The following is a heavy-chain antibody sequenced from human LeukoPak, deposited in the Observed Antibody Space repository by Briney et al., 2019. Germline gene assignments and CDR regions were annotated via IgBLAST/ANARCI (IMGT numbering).Heavy chain of an antibody. CDR1: GCSFSTYW. J-gene: IGHJ4*02. Sequence: PGGSLRLSCAASGCSFSTYWMTWVRKAPGKGLEWVANINQDGTEKYYVDSVKGRFTISRDNAKNSVFLQMSSLSGGDTAIYYCARDQGFRYFDSWGQGTLVTVSS. CDR3: ARDQGFRYFDS. D-gene: IGHD2/OR15-2a*01. CDR2: INQDGTEK. V-gene: IGHV3-7*01.